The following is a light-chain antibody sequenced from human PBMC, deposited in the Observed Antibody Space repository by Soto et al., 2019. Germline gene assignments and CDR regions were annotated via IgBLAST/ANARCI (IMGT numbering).Light chain of an antibody. CDR2: DAS. V-gene: IGKV3-11*01. CDR1: QSVSYY. J-gene: IGKJ2*01. CDR3: QQRSNWPYT. Sequence: EIVLTQSPATLSLSPGERATLSCRASQSVSYYLAWYQQKPGQPPRLLIYDASNRATGIPARFSGSGSGTDLTLTISSLEPEDFAVYYCQQRSNWPYTFGQGTKLEIK.